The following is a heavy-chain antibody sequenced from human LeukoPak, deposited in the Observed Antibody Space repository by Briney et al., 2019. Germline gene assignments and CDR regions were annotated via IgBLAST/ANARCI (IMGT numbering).Heavy chain of an antibody. CDR1: GFTFSSYS. V-gene: IGHV3-48*01. CDR2: ISSSSSSTI. J-gene: IGHJ1*01. Sequence: PGGSLRLSCAASGFTFSSYSMNWVRQAPGKGLEWVSYISSSSSSTIYYADSVKGRFTISRDNAKNSLYLQIKSLRAEDTAVYYCAKRPPSLDAEYFQHWGQGTLVTVSS. CDR3: AKRPPSLDAEYFQH.